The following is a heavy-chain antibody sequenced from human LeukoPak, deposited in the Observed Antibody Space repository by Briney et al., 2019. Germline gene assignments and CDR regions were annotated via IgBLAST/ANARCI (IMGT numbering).Heavy chain of an antibody. CDR1: GYTFTSYY. J-gene: IGHJ6*02. CDR2: INPSGGST. CDR3: ARGVSYCTNGVCYTGPGYYYYGMDV. Sequence: GASVKVSCKASGYTFTSYYMHWVRQAPGQGLEWMGIINPSGGSTSYAQKLQGRVTMTRDTSTSTVYMELSSLRSEDTAVYYCARGVSYCTNGVCYTGPGYYYYGMDVWGQGTTVTVSS. D-gene: IGHD2-8*01. V-gene: IGHV1-46*01.